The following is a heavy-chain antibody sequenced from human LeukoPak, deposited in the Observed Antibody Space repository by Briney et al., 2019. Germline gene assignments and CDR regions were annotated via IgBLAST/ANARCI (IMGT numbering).Heavy chain of an antibody. CDR2: ISYSGNT. CDR3: ARHWRNGGYDWFDP. D-gene: IGHD5-12*01. V-gene: IGHV4-59*08. J-gene: IGHJ5*02. CDR1: GGSISSSF. Sequence: SETLSLTCTVSGGSISSSFWSWIRQPPGKGLEWIGYISYSGNTKYISSLKSRVTISVDTSKNQFSLKLSSVTAADTAVYYCARHWRNGGYDWFDPWGQGTLVTVSS.